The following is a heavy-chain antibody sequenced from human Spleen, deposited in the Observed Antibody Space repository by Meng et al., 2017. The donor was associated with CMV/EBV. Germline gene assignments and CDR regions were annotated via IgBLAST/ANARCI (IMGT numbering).Heavy chain of an antibody. CDR3: ARRMTVSPSAFRRYFFDY. V-gene: IGHV1-8*01. CDR2: VNPNTGHT. D-gene: IGHD5/OR15-5a*01. J-gene: IGHJ4*02. CDR1: TFTYYD. Sequence: TFTYYDINWVRQATGQGLEWVGWVNPNTGHTDSAQKFQGRVTMTRDTSISTAYMELSNLRSDDMAVYYCARRMTVSPSAFRRYFFDYWGQGTLVTVSS.